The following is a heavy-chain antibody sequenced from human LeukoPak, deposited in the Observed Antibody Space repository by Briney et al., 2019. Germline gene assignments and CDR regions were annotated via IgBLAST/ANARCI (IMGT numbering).Heavy chain of an antibody. CDR3: ARVVDDVGYYYMDV. CDR2: ISAYNGNT. J-gene: IGHJ6*03. CDR1: GYTFTSYG. Sequence: GASVKVSCKASGYTFTSYGISWVRQAPGQGLEWMGWISAYNGNTNYAQKLQGRVTMTTDTSTSTAYMELRSLRSDDTAVYYCARVVDDVGYYYMDVWGKGTTVTVSS. D-gene: IGHD2-2*01. V-gene: IGHV1-18*01.